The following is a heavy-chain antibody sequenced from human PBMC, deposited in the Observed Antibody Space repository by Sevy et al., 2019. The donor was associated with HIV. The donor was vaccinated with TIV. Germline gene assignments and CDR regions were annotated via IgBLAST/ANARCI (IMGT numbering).Heavy chain of an antibody. J-gene: IGHJ6*02. V-gene: IGHV3-30*18. CDR3: AKNNRITMIVVVHDGMDV. Sequence: GSLRLSCAASGFTFSSYGMHWVRQAPGKGLEWVAVISYDGSNKYYADSVKGRFTISRDNSKNTLYLQMNSLRAEDTAVYYCAKNNRITMIVVVHDGMDVWGQGTTVTVSS. D-gene: IGHD3-22*01. CDR2: ISYDGSNK. CDR1: GFTFSSYG.